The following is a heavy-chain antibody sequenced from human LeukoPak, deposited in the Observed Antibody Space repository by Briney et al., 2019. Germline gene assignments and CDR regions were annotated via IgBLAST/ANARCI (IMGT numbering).Heavy chain of an antibody. D-gene: IGHD6-19*01. Sequence: GGSLTLSCAASGFTFSSYGMHWVRQAPGKGLEWVAVIWYDGSNKYYADSVKGRFTISRDNGKNSLYLQMNSLRAEDTAIYYCARGTFSMYSSGWYVGDWGQGTLVTVSS. J-gene: IGHJ4*02. V-gene: IGHV3-33*01. CDR2: IWYDGSNK. CDR1: GFTFSSYG. CDR3: ARGTFSMYSSGWYVGD.